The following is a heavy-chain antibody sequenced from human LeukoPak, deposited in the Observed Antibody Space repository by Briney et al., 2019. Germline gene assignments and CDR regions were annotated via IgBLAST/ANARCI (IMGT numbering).Heavy chain of an antibody. CDR1: GFTFSSCS. CDR2: ISSSGSTI. J-gene: IGHJ4*02. D-gene: IGHD2-15*01. Sequence: GGSLRLSCAASGFTFSSCSVNWVRQAPGKGLEWVSYISSSGSTIYYADSVKGRFTISRDNAKNSLYLQMNSLRAEDTAVYYCARGSGGSGKPFDYWGQGTLVTVSS. V-gene: IGHV3-48*04. CDR3: ARGSGGSGKPFDY.